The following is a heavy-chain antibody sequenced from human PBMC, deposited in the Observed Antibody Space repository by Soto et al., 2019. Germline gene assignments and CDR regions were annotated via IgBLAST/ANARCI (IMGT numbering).Heavy chain of an antibody. CDR2: ISYDGSNK. Sequence: QVQLVESGGGVVQPGRSLRLSCAASGFTFSSYAMHWVRQAPGKGLEWVAVISYDGSNKYYADSVKGRFTISRDNSKNTLYLQMKSLRAEDTAMYYCEREGEGLLNYYYYNYGKDVWGQGATVTVCS. J-gene: IGHJ6*02. D-gene: IGHD2-15*01. V-gene: IGHV3-30-3*01. CDR3: EREGEGLLNYYYYNYGKDV. CDR1: GFTFSSYA.